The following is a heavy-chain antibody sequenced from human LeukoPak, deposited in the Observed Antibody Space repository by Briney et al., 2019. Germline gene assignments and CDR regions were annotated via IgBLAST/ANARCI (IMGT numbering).Heavy chain of an antibody. CDR2: ISGSGGST. CDR3: AKDGGGNWSFDL. Sequence: GGSLRLSCAASGFTFSSYAMSWVRQAPGKGLEWVSAISGSGGSTYYADSVKGRFTISRDNSENTLYLQIDSLRADDTAVYYCAKDGGGNWSFDLWGRGTLVTVSS. D-gene: IGHD3-16*01. J-gene: IGHJ2*01. CDR1: GFTFSSYA. V-gene: IGHV3-23*01.